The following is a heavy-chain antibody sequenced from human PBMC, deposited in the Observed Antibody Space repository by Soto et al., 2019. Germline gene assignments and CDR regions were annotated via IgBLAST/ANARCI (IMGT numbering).Heavy chain of an antibody. CDR3: ARGGFYDSSGARNYYYYGMNV. CDR1: GYNFLDYG. J-gene: IGHJ6*02. V-gene: IGHV1-18*01. CDR2: ISAYDGYT. D-gene: IGHD3-22*01. Sequence: ASVKVSCKTSGYNFLDYGVSWVRQVPGQGLEWMGWISAYDGYTNYAQILQGRVSMTTDTSTRTAYMELRSLRSDDTAMYYCARGGFYDSSGARNYYYYGMNVWGQGTTVTVSS.